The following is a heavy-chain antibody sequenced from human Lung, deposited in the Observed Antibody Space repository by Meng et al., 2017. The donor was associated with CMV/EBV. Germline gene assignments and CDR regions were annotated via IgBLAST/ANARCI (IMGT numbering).Heavy chain of an antibody. V-gene: IGHV1-8*01. CDR2: MNPNSGNT. CDR3: ARTRIEVEPDGTKIKYYNYGMDV. CDR1: GYTFTTYD. D-gene: IGHD2-15*01. J-gene: IGHJ6*02. Sequence: ASVKVSCKASGYTFTTYDINWVRQATGQGLEWMGWMNPNSGNTGYAQKFQGRVAMTRVTPISTAYMELSSLTSDDTAVYYCARTRIEVEPDGTKIKYYNYGMDVWGQGTTVXVSS.